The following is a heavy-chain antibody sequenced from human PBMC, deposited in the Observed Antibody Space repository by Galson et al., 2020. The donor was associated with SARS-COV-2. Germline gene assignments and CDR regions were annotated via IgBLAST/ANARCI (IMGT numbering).Heavy chain of an antibody. CDR1: GNKMTRHY. CDR2: IDPSDSSI. D-gene: IGHD3-10*01. Sequence: HGESLKISCQASGNKMTRHYISWVRQVPGRGLEWMGSIDPSDSSINYSPSFQGHVIISVDKSSSTAYLHWGSLKASDSGIYYCASHDLGFGSGSGRYYFYGMDVWGQGTTVTASS. V-gene: IGHV5-10-1*01. J-gene: IGHJ6*02. CDR3: ASHDLGFGSGSGRYYFYGMDV.